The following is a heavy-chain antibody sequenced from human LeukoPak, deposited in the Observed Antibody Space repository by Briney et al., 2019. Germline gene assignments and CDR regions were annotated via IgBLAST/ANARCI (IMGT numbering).Heavy chain of an antibody. V-gene: IGHV3-23*01. D-gene: IGHD3-9*01. CDR2: ISGGGGSR. CDR3: SSPSASVTGSVSY. Sequence: GGSLRLSCAASGITFSSYAMTWVRQAPGKGLEWVSGISGGGGSRHYADSVKGRFTISRDNSKNTLYLQMNSLRAEDTAVYYCSSPSASVTGSVSYWGQGTLVTVSS. J-gene: IGHJ4*02. CDR1: GITFSSYA.